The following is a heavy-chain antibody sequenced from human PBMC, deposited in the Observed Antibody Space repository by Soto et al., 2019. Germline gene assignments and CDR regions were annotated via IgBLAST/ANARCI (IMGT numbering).Heavy chain of an antibody. D-gene: IGHD3-3*01. CDR2: ISYSGTI. V-gene: IGHV4-30-4*01. J-gene: IGHJ5*02. CDR3: VRALGSRFMEWPRFDP. CDR1: GASISSGDYY. Sequence: SETLSLTCIVSGASISSGDYYWSWVRQPPGKGLEWIGHISYSGTIDYSPSLKSRVTISLDTSKNQFPLNLNSVTAADTAVYYCVRALGSRFMEWPRFDPWGQGTLVTVSS.